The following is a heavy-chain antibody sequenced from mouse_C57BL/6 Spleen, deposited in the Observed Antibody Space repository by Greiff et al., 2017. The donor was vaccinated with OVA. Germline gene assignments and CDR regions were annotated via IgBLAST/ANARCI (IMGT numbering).Heavy chain of an antibody. D-gene: IGHD1-1*01. CDR3: TREGSYGSSFAY. CDR1: GYTFTDYE. CDR2: IDPETGGT. J-gene: IGHJ3*01. V-gene: IGHV1-15*01. Sequence: QVQLKQSGAELVRPGASVTLSCKASGYTFTDYEMHWVKQTPVHGLEWIGAIDPETGGTAYNQKFKGKAILTADKSSSTAYMELRSLTSEDSAVYYGTREGSYGSSFAYWGQGTLVTVSA.